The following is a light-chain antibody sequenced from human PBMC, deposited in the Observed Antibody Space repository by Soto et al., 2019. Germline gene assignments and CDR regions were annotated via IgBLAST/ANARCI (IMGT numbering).Light chain of an antibody. J-gene: IGLJ1*01. CDR1: ALPKKY. V-gene: IGLV3-10*01. CDR2: DDS. CDR3: FSADSSGNRDV. Sequence: SYDLTQPPSVSVSPGQTARVTCSGDALPKKYASWYQQKSGQAPVLVIYDDSKRPSGIPARFSGSSSGTMATLTISGAQVEDEADYFCFSADSSGNRDVFGTGTKVTVL.